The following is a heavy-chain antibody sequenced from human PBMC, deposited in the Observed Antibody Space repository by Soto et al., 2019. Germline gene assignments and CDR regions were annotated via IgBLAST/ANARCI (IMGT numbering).Heavy chain of an antibody. Sequence: QVQLQESGPGLVKPSQTLSLTCTVSGGSISSGGYYWSWIRQHPGKGLEWIGYIYYSGSTYYSPSLKCRVTRSVDTSKNQFSLKLSSVTAADTAVYYCARVSNRVDTAMVRATDFDYWGQGTLVTVSS. J-gene: IGHJ4*02. CDR3: ARVSNRVDTAMVRATDFDY. CDR1: GGSISSGGYY. D-gene: IGHD5-18*01. V-gene: IGHV4-31*03. CDR2: IYYSGST.